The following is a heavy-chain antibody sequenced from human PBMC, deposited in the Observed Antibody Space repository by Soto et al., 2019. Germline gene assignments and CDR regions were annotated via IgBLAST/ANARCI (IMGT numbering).Heavy chain of an antibody. CDR3: ARPPTGRYDFWSGSNYYHYGLDV. CDR1: GFTFSDYY. V-gene: IGHV3-11*06. Sequence: GGSLRLSCAVSGFTFSDYYMSWIRQAPGKGLEWLSYISGTGSYTNYADSVKGRFTISRDNAKNSLYLQMNSQRAEDTAMYYCARPPTGRYDFWSGSNYYHYGLDVWGPGTTVTVSS. CDR2: ISGTGSYT. J-gene: IGHJ6*02. D-gene: IGHD3-3*01.